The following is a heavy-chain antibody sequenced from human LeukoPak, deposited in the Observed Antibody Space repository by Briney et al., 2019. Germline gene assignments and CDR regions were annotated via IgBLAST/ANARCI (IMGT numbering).Heavy chain of an antibody. V-gene: IGHV4-34*01. CDR1: GGSFSGYY. CDR3: ARGLGLERRRFGRNNRFDP. Sequence: PSETLSLTCAVYGGSFSGYYWSWIRQPPGKGLEWIGEINHSGSTNYNPSLKSRVTISVDTSKNQFSLKLSSVTAADTAVYYCARGLGLERRRFGRNNRFDPWGQGTLVTVSS. D-gene: IGHD1-1*01. J-gene: IGHJ5*02. CDR2: INHSGST.